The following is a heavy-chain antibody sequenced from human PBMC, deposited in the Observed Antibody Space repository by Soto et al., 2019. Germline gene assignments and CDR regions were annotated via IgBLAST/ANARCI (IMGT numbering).Heavy chain of an antibody. CDR1: GGSISSYY. CDR2: IYYSGST. J-gene: IGHJ4*02. V-gene: IGHV4-59*01. CDR3: ARGPSSWTPHDY. D-gene: IGHD6-13*01. Sequence: TLSLTCTVSGGSISSYYWSWIRQPPGKGLEWIGYIYYSGSTNYNPSLKSRVTISVDTSKNQFSLKLSSVTAADTAAYYCARGPSSWTPHDYWGQGTLVTVSS.